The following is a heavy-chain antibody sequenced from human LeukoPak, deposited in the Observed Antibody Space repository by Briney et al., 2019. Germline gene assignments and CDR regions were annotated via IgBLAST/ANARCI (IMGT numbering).Heavy chain of an antibody. Sequence: GASLQISCKGSGSIFTSYWIGWGRPLRGKGQEWMGIIYPGDSDTKYSPSFEGQIIISADKSISTAYLQWSSLKASDTAMYYCARQLGSGWYGHWYFDLWGRGTLVTVSS. D-gene: IGHD6-19*01. CDR3: ARQLGSGWYGHWYFDL. CDR1: GSIFTSYW. V-gene: IGHV5-51*01. J-gene: IGHJ2*01. CDR2: IYPGDSDT.